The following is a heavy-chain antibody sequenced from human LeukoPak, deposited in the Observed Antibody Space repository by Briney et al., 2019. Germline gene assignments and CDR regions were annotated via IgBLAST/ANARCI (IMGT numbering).Heavy chain of an antibody. CDR1: GFTFTSCA. CDR2: IVVGSGNT. CDR3: AAEPLYYYDSSGYSY. J-gene: IGHJ4*02. D-gene: IGHD3-22*01. Sequence: SVKVSCKASGFTFTSCAMQWVRQARGQRLEWIGWIVVGSGNTNYAQKFQERVTITRDMSTSTAYMELSSLRSEDTAVYYCAAEPLYYYDSSGYSYWGQGTLVTVSS. V-gene: IGHV1-58*02.